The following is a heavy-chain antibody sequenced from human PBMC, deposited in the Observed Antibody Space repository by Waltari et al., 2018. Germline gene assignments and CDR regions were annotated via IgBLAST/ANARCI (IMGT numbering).Heavy chain of an antibody. Sequence: VQLQESGPGLVKPSENLSLTCTVSGGSISSYYWRWTRQPPGKGLEWIGYIYYSGSTNYNPSRKSRVTISVDTSKNQFSLKLSSVTAADTAVYYCARALYYYMDVWGKGTTVTVSS. CDR2: IYYSGST. CDR3: ARALYYYMDV. V-gene: IGHV4-59*01. J-gene: IGHJ6*03. CDR1: GGSISSYY.